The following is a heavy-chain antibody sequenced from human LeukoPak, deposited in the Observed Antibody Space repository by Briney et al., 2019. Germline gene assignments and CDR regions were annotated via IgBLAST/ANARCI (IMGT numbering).Heavy chain of an antibody. CDR1: GGSISSSSYY. Sequence: SETLSLTCTVSGGSISSSSYYWGWIRQPPGKGLEWIGSIYYSGSTYYNPSLKSRVTISVDTSKNQFSLKLGSVTAADTAVYYCARGRTYSYGYQTDYWGQGTLVTVSS. D-gene: IGHD5-18*01. CDR3: ARGRTYSYGYQTDY. J-gene: IGHJ4*02. CDR2: IYYSGST. V-gene: IGHV4-39*07.